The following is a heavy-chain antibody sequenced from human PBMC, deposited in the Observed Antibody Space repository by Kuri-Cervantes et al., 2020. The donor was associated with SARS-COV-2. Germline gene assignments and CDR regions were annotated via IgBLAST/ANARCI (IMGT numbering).Heavy chain of an antibody. CDR3: ARLVAGTGGFWYYYYGMDV. CDR2: IIPIFGTA. V-gene: IGHV1-69*06. CDR1: GGTFSSYA. J-gene: IGHJ6*01. D-gene: IGHD6-19*01. Sequence: SVKVSCKASGGTFSSYAISWVRQAPGQGLEWMGGIIPIFGTANYAQKFQGRVTITADKSTSTAYMELSSLRSGDTAVYYCARLVAGTGGFWYYYYGMDVWGQGNTV.